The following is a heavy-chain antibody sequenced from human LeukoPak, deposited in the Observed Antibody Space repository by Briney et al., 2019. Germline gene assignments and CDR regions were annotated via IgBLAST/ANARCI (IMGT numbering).Heavy chain of an antibody. CDR2: IGGSGGSA. CDR1: GITFITSA. CDR3: AKLLRGTVVPYYDY. J-gene: IGHJ4*02. Sequence: PGGSLRLSCEASGITFITSAMSWVRQAPGKGLEWVSAIGGSGGSAYYADSVKGRFTISRDNSKNTLHLQMNSLRVEDTAVYYCAKLLRGTVVPYYDYWGQGTLVIVSS. V-gene: IGHV3-23*01. D-gene: IGHD3-10*01.